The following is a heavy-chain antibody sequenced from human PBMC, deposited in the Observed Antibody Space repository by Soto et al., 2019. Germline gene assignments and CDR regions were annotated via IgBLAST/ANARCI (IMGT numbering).Heavy chain of an antibody. D-gene: IGHD3-22*01. CDR2: IYTSGST. V-gene: IGHV4-4*07. CDR1: GGSISSYY. Sequence: LALTCTVSGGSISSYYWSWIRQPAGKGLEWIGRIYTSGSTNYNPSLKSRVTMSVDTSKNQFSLKLSSVTAAGTAVYYCAIRALDSSGYDFDYWGQGTLVTVSS. CDR3: AIRALDSSGYDFDY. J-gene: IGHJ4*02.